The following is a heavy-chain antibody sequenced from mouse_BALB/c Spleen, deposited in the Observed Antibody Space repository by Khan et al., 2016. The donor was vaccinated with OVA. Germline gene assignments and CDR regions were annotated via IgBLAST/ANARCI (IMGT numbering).Heavy chain of an antibody. V-gene: IGHV3-8*02. CDR3: ARNDGSGYGFAY. D-gene: IGHD1-1*01. J-gene: IGHJ3*01. CDR1: GDSITSGY. Sequence: EVKLLESGPSLVKPSQTLSLTCSVTGDSITSGYWNWIRKFPGNKLEYMGYISYSGSTYYNPSLKSRISITRDTSKNQYYLQLNSVTTEDTATYYCARNDGSGYGFAYWGQGTLVTVSA. CDR2: ISYSGST.